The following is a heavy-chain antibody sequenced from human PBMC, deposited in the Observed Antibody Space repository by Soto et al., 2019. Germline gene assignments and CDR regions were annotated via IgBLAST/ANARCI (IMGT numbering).Heavy chain of an antibody. CDR2: INHSGST. CDR3: AKTMAMVRGVKGWFDP. CDR1: GGSFSGYY. J-gene: IGHJ5*02. Sequence: QVQLQQWGAGLLKPSETLSLTCAVYGGSFSGYYWSWIRQPPGKGLEWIGEINHSGSTNYNPSLKSRVTISVDTSKKQFSLKLSSVTAADTAVYYCAKTMAMVRGVKGWFDPWGQGTLVTVSS. V-gene: IGHV4-34*01. D-gene: IGHD3-10*01.